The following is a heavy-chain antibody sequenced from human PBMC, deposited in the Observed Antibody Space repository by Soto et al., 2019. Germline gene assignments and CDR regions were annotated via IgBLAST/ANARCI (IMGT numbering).Heavy chain of an antibody. CDR3: ARLVTPSTDDYYDSSGYYFDY. Sequence: GGSLRLSCKGSGYSFTSYWIGWVRQMPGKGLEWMGIIYPGDSDTRYSPSFQGQVTISADKSISTAYLQWSSLKASDTAMYYCARLVTPSTDDYYDSSGYYFDYWGQGTLVTVSS. V-gene: IGHV5-51*01. D-gene: IGHD3-22*01. CDR2: IYPGDSDT. J-gene: IGHJ4*02. CDR1: GYSFTSYW.